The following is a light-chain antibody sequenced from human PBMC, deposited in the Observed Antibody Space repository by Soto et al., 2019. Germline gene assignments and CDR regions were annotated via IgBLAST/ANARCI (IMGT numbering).Light chain of an antibody. CDR3: QQYNNWPRMYT. J-gene: IGKJ2*01. V-gene: IGKV3-15*01. Sequence: EIVMTQSPATLSVSPGERATLSCRARQSVSSNLAWYQQKPCQAPRLLIYGASTRATGIPARFSGSGSGTEFTLTISSLQSEDFAVYYCQQYNNWPRMYTFGQGTKLEIK. CDR1: QSVSSN. CDR2: GAS.